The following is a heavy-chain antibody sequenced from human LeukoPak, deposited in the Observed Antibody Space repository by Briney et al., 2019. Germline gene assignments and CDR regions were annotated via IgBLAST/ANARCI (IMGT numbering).Heavy chain of an antibody. CDR3: ARGVVYFDWLLTNWYFDL. D-gene: IGHD3-9*01. CDR2: IYYSGST. CDR1: GGSISSYY. J-gene: IGHJ2*01. V-gene: IGHV4-59*12. Sequence: SETLSLTCTVTGGSISSYYWSWIRQPPGKGLEWIGYIYYSGSTNYNPSLKSRVTISVDTSKNQFSLKLSSVTAADTAVYYCARGVVYFDWLLTNWYFDLWGRGTLVTVSS.